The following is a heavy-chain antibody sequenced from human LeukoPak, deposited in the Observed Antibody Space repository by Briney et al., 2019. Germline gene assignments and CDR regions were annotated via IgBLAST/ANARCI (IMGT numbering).Heavy chain of an antibody. CDR3: VRDVSSGWAFDY. V-gene: IGHV3-7*01. CDR2: INQDGSQK. J-gene: IGHJ4*01. D-gene: IGHD6-19*01. CDR1: GFTFTKYW. Sequence: PGGSLRLSCSASGFTFTKYWMSWIRQLPGQGLEWVAYINQDGSQKYYVDSVKGRLTNSRDNAKNSLFLQMNSLRAEDTAVYYCVRDVSSGWAFDYWGHGTLVAVSS.